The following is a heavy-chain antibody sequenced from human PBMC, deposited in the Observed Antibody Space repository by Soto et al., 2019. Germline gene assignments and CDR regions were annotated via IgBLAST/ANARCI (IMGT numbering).Heavy chain of an antibody. CDR3: ARGWDSSGWYGGLDY. CDR2: ISYDGSNK. J-gene: IGHJ4*02. V-gene: IGHV3-30-3*01. D-gene: IGHD6-19*01. Sequence: QVQLVESGGGVVQPGRSLRLSCAASGFTFSSYAMHWVRQAPGKGLEWVAVISYDGSNKYYADSVKGRFTISRDNSKNTLYLQMNSLRAEDKAVYYCARGWDSSGWYGGLDYWGQGTLVTVSS. CDR1: GFTFSSYA.